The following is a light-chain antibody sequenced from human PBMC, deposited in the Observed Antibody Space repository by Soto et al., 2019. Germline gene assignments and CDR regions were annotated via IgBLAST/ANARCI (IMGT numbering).Light chain of an antibody. CDR2: HAF. Sequence: DIQMTQPPSTLSASGGYRVTSACGASQSISNCLAWYQHKPGQAPRLLIYHAFSLATGVPARFSGSGSGTEFTLTISGLQSHDFATYQCQQYSSYPLTFGPGTKVDIK. CDR3: QQYSSYPLT. V-gene: IGKV1-5*01. J-gene: IGKJ1*01. CDR1: QSISNC.